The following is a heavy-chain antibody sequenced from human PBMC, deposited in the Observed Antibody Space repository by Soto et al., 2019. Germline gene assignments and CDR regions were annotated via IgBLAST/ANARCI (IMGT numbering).Heavy chain of an antibody. CDR2: IYDSESA. CDR3: ARASSSSSAADY. J-gene: IGHJ4*02. V-gene: IGHV4-31*03. CDR1: GESISSGGYS. D-gene: IGHD6-6*01. Sequence: QVQLQESGPGLVKASQTLSLICNVSGESISSGGYSWSWIRHHPGKGLEWIGYIYDSESAYYNPSIKSRVTLSMDTSKNHFAMKLSSVTAADTAVYYCARASSSSSAADYWGQGTLIPVSS.